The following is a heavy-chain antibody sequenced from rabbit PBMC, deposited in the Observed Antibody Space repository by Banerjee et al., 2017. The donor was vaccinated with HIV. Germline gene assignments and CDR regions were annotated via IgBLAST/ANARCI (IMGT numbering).Heavy chain of an antibody. Sequence: QEQLEESGGDLVKPEGSLTLTCTASGFSFSSSYYMCWVRQAPGKGLEWIACIYTGSSGSTYYASWAKGRFTVSKTSSTTVTLQMTSLTVADTATYFCARDEQASGGYDLWGPGTLVTVS. CDR3: ARDEQASGGYDL. V-gene: IGHV1S45*01. J-gene: IGHJ4*01. CDR1: GFSFSSSYY. D-gene: IGHD1-1*01. CDR2: IYTGSSGST.